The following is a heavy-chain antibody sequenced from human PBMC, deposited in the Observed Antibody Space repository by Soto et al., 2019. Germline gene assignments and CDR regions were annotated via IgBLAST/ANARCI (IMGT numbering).Heavy chain of an antibody. CDR1: GGSFSGYY. CDR2: INHSGST. Sequence: QVQLQQSGAGLLKPSETLSLTCAVYGGSFSGYYWSWIRQPPGKGMEWIGEINHSGSTNYNPSLKSRVTISVDTSKNQFSLKLSSVTAADTAVYYCAAGAFWSGYHAGWFDPWGQGTLVTVSS. V-gene: IGHV4-34*01. D-gene: IGHD3-3*01. CDR3: AAGAFWSGYHAGWFDP. J-gene: IGHJ5*02.